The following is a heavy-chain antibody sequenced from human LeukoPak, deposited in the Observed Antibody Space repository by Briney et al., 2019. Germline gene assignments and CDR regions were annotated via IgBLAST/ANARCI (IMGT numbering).Heavy chain of an antibody. V-gene: IGHV3-23*01. D-gene: IGHD5-18*01. Sequence: QTLPGAASGVSFSNYCLNWVRQAPGQGLEWVSGVTGNGATTYYANSGKRRFTIYSDNSRNTVYLQMNTLRAQDTAVYYCANDLGWIQLNLGRGQGTLVTVSS. CDR2: VTGNGATT. J-gene: IGHJ4*02. CDR1: GVSFSNYC. CDR3: ANDLGWIQLNLG.